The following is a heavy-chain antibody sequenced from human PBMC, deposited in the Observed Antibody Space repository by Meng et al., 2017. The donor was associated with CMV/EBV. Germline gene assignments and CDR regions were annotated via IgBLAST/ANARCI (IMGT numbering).Heavy chain of an antibody. J-gene: IGHJ4*02. CDR1: GYTFTSYD. Sequence: SGYTFTSYDINWVRQATGQGLEWMGWMNPNSGNTGYAQKFQGRVTMTRNNSISTAYMELSSLRSEDTAVYYCARGSTVFLEWHREFDYWGQGTLVTVSS. CDR2: MNPNSGNT. D-gene: IGHD3-3*01. CDR3: ARGSTVFLEWHREFDY. V-gene: IGHV1-8*01.